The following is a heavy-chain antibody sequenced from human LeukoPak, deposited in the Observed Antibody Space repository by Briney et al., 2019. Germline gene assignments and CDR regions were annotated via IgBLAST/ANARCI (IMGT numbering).Heavy chain of an antibody. CDR3: ASGADYSNYYFDY. D-gene: IGHD4-11*01. J-gene: IGHJ4*02. Sequence: SETLSLTCTVSGGSISPYYWSWIRQPPGKGLEWIGYIYYSGATNYSPSLKSRVTISLHTSKNQFSLKLSSVTAADTAVYYCASGADYSNYYFDYWGQGTLVTVSS. CDR2: IYYSGAT. CDR1: GGSISPYY. V-gene: IGHV4-59*01.